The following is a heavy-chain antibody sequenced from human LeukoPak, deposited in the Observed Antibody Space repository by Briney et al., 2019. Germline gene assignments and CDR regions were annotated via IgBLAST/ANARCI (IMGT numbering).Heavy chain of an antibody. J-gene: IGHJ4*02. CDR3: ARFGNYYRRYYFDY. CDR1: GESLSGFY. CDR2: INHSGST. V-gene: IGHV4-34*01. D-gene: IGHD3-10*01. Sequence: SETLSLTCAVYGESLSGFYWSWIRQPPGKGLEWIGEINHSGSTNYNPSLKSRVTISVDTSKNQFSLKLSSVTAADTAVYYCARFGNYYRRYYFDYWGQGTLVTVSS.